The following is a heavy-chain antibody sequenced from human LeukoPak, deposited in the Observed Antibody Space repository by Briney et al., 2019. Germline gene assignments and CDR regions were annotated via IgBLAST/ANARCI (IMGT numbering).Heavy chain of an antibody. Sequence: PAGRSLRLSCAASGFTFDDYAMNWVRQAPGKGLEWVSGISWNSGSIGYADSVKGRFTISRDNAKNSLYLQMNSLRAEDTALYYCAKDIHLGYCSSTSCFGAFDIWGQGTMVTVSS. V-gene: IGHV3-9*01. CDR2: ISWNSGSI. D-gene: IGHD2-2*01. CDR1: GFTFDDYA. CDR3: AKDIHLGYCSSTSCFGAFDI. J-gene: IGHJ3*02.